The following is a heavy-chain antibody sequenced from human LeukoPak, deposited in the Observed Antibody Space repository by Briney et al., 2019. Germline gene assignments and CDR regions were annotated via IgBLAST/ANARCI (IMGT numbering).Heavy chain of an antibody. CDR2: IDYSGNT. Sequence: PSETLSLTCTVSGGSIRTYYWSWIRQPPGKGLEWVGYIDYSGNTNYSPSLKSRVTISVDTSKNQFSLKLSSLTAADTAVYYCARCSAVDGTLHFDYWGQGSLVTVSS. CDR3: ARCSAVDGTLHFDY. V-gene: IGHV4-59*08. J-gene: IGHJ4*02. CDR1: GGSIRTYY. D-gene: IGHD6-13*01.